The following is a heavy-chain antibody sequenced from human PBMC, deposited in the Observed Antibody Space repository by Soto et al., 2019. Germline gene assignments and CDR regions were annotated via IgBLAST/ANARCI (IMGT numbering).Heavy chain of an antibody. Sequence: PGESLKISCKGSGYSFTSYWIGWVRQMPGKGLEWMGVIYPGDSDTRYSPSFQGQVTISADKSISTAYLQWSSLKASDTAMYYCATHAEPGAAATTPPQWYFDYWGQGTLVTVSS. J-gene: IGHJ4*02. CDR3: ATHAEPGAAATTPPQWYFDY. CDR2: IYPGDSDT. D-gene: IGHD6-13*01. V-gene: IGHV5-51*01. CDR1: GYSFTSYW.